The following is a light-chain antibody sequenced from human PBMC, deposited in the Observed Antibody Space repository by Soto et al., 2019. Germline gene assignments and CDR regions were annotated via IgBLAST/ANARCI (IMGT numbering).Light chain of an antibody. CDR1: DIGRRS. CDR3: QVWTTSGDLL. J-gene: IGLJ3*02. Sequence: SSVLTQPPSVSVAPGQTAKITCGGSDIGRRSVHWYQQKPGQAPILVAYDDFDRPLGIPDRISGSKSGNTATLTITRVEAGDEADYYCQVWTTSGDLLFGGGTKLTVL. CDR2: DDF. V-gene: IGLV3-21*02.